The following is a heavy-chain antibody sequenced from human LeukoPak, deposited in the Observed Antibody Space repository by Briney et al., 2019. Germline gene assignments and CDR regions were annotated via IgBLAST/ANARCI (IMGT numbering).Heavy chain of an antibody. V-gene: IGHV4-4*02. Sequence: SGTLSLTCAVSGGSISSSNWWRWVRQPPGKGLEWIGEIYHSGSTNYNPSLKSRVTISVDKSKNQFSLKLSSVTAADTAVYYCARGSIAVAGTPGGPGGDYFDYWGQGTLVTVSS. J-gene: IGHJ4*02. CDR2: IYHSGST. D-gene: IGHD6-19*01. CDR1: GGSISSSNW. CDR3: ARGSIAVAGTPGGPGGDYFDY.